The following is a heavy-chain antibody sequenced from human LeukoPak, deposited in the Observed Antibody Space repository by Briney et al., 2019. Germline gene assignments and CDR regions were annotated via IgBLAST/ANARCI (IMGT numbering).Heavy chain of an antibody. J-gene: IGHJ5*02. CDR1: GGSISSSSYY. CDR3: ARLHLSIFGVVRLVNWFDP. V-gene: IGHV4-39*01. Sequence: SSETLSLTCTVSGGSISSSSYYWGWIRQPPGKGLEWIGSIYYSGSTYYHPSLKSRVTISVDTSKNQFSLTVNSVTAADTAVYYCARLHLSIFGVVRLVNWFDPWGQGTLVTVSS. CDR2: IYYSGST. D-gene: IGHD3-3*01.